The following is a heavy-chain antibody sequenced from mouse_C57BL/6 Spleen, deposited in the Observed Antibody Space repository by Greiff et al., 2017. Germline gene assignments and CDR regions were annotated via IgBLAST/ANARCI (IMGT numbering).Heavy chain of an antibody. Sequence: QVQLQQPGAELVKPGASVKMSCKASGYTFTSYWITWVKQRPGQGLEWIGDIYPGSGSTNYNEKFKSKATLTVDTSSSTAYMQLSSLTSEDSAVYYCARDSSGYVLMDYWGQGTSVTVSS. V-gene: IGHV1-55*01. CDR1: GYTFTSYW. CDR3: ARDSSGYVLMDY. D-gene: IGHD3-2*02. J-gene: IGHJ4*01. CDR2: IYPGSGST.